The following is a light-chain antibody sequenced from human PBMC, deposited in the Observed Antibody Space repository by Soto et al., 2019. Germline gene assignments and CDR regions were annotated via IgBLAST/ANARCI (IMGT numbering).Light chain of an antibody. CDR2: LAF. CDR3: MQVLQSLT. CDR1: QSLLHSNGYNY. Sequence: DIVLTQSPLSLPVTPGEPASISCRSNQSLLHSNGYNYLDWYLQRPGQSPQLLIYLAFNRASGVPDRFSGSGSGTDFTLKISRVEAEDIGVYYCMQVLQSLTFGGGTKVEIK. J-gene: IGKJ4*01. V-gene: IGKV2-28*01.